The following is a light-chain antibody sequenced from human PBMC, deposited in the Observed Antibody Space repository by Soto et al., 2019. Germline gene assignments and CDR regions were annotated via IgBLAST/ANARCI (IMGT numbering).Light chain of an antibody. J-gene: IGLJ2*01. CDR3: QVWDTGSDVV. CDR1: KIGSKS. CDR2: NDI. V-gene: IGLV3-21*01. Sequence: SYVLTQPPSVSVAPGQTARITCGGKKIGSKSVHWYQQRSGQAPVLVIYNDIDRPSGIPERLSGSNSGDTATLTITRVEAGDEAAYYCQVWDTGSDVVFGGGTKVTVL.